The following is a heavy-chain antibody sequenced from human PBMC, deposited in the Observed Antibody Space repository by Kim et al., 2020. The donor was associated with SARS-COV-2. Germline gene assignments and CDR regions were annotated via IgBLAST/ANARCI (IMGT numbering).Heavy chain of an antibody. J-gene: IGHJ1*01. V-gene: IGHV3-7*01. CDR2: WRQDASGK. CDR3: ARSISNIEALRIGVYFHH. D-gene: IGHD5-12*01. Sequence: GGSLRLSCAASGFTFSNYWMSGVRQAPGKGLMWVATWRQDASGKFYVDSVKGRFTISRDNAENSLFLQMSSLRAEVTAVYCCARSISNIEALRIGVYFHHCGQGTLLAVSS. CDR1: GFTFSNYW.